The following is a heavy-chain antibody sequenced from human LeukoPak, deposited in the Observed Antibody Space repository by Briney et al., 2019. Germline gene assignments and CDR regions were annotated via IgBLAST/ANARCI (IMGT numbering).Heavy chain of an antibody. D-gene: IGHD5-18*01. CDR3: ARTIRVDTARNFDY. J-gene: IGHJ4*02. CDR1: GFTFSSYG. V-gene: IGHV3-33*01. Sequence: PGGSLRLSCAASGFTFSSYGMHWVRQAPGKGLEWEAVIWYDGSNKYYADSVKGRFTISRDNSKNTLYLQMNSLRAEDTAVYYCARTIRVDTARNFDYWGQGSLVTVSS. CDR2: IWYDGSNK.